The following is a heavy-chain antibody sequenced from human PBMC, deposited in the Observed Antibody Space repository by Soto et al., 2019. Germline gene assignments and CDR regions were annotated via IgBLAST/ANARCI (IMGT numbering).Heavy chain of an antibody. J-gene: IGHJ6*03. Sequence: EVQLVESGGGLVQPGGSLKLSCAASGFTFSSYSMNWVRQAPGKGLEWVSYISSSTIYYADSVKGRFTISRDNAKNSLYLRMNSLRAEDTAVYYCARSEKELYYYYYYMDVWGKGTTVTVSS. CDR2: ISSSTI. CDR3: ARSEKELYYYYYYMDV. V-gene: IGHV3-48*01. CDR1: GFTFSSYS. D-gene: IGHD1-7*01.